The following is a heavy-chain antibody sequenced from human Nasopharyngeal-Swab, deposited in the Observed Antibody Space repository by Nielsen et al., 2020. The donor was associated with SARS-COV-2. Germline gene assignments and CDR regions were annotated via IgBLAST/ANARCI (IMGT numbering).Heavy chain of an antibody. CDR1: GYTFTSYA. D-gene: IGHD6-13*01. CDR3: ARDRWKISSWYHGFDY. V-gene: IGHV1-3*01. CDR2: INADNGNT. Sequence: ASVKVSCKASGYTFTSYAMHWVRQAPGQRLEWMGWINADNGNTKYSQKFQGRVTITRDTSASTAYMELSSLRSEDTAVYYCARDRWKISSWYHGFDYWGQGTLVTVSS. J-gene: IGHJ4*02.